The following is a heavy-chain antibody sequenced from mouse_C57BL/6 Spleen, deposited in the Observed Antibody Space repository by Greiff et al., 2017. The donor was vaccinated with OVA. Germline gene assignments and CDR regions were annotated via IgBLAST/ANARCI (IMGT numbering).Heavy chain of an antibody. D-gene: IGHD4-1*01. V-gene: IGHV5-9-1*02. CDR1: GFTFSSYA. CDR2: ISSGGDYI. J-gene: IGHJ2*01. Sequence: EVHLVESGEGLVKPGGSLKLSCAASGFTFSSYAMSWVRQTPEKRLEWVAYISSGGDYIYYADTVKGRFTISRDNARNTLYLQMSSLKSEDTAMYYCTSLNWDLYYFDYWGQGTTLTVSS. CDR3: TSLNWDLYYFDY.